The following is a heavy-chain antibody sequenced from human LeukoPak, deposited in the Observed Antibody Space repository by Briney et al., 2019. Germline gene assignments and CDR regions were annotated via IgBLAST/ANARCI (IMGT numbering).Heavy chain of an antibody. CDR2: IYYSGST. CDR3: ARDAASIASL. J-gene: IGHJ4*02. Sequence: PSETLSLTFTVSGGSISSYYWSWIRQPPGKGLEWIGYIYYSGSTNYNPSLKSRVTISVDTSKNQFSLKLSSVTAADTAVYYCARDAASIASLWGRGTLVTVSS. V-gene: IGHV4-59*12. CDR1: GGSISSYY. D-gene: IGHD6-6*01.